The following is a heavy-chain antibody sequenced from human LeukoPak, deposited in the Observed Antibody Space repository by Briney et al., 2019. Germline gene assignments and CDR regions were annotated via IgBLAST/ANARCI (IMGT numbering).Heavy chain of an antibody. CDR3: AEGGRVAVSMGDAFDI. CDR1: GFTFSYYA. V-gene: IGHV3-30*18. Sequence: GGSLRLSCVASGFTFSYYAIHWVRQAPGKGLQWVAVISSDGSSKYYEDSVKGRFTISRDNSKKTLYLQMNSLRTEDTAVYYCAEGGRVAVSMGDAFDIWGQGTTVIVSS. D-gene: IGHD1-14*01. J-gene: IGHJ3*02. CDR2: ISSDGSSK.